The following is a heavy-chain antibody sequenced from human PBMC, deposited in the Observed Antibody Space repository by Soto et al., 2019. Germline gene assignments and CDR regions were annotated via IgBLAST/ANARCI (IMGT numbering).Heavy chain of an antibody. Sequence: GGSLRLSCAASGFTFSSYWMSWVRQAPGKGLEWVANIKQDGSEKYYVDSVKGRFTISRDNAKNSLYLQMNSLRAEDTAVYYCARDSSGNSSSWYWHYHYGMDFWGQGTKVIVSS. CDR1: GFTFSSYW. D-gene: IGHD6-13*01. V-gene: IGHV3-7*01. CDR3: ARDSSGNSSSWYWHYHYGMDF. CDR2: IKQDGSEK. J-gene: IGHJ6*02.